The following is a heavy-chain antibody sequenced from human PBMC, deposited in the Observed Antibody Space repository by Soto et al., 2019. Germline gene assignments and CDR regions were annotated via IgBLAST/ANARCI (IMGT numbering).Heavy chain of an antibody. D-gene: IGHD1-7*01. J-gene: IGHJ6*02. CDR3: ARGPDNWNYNYYYGMDV. CDR1: GYTFTNYA. V-gene: IGHV1-3*01. Sequence: QVQLVQSGAEVKKPGASVKVSCKASGYTFTNYAVHWVRQAPGQTLEWMGGINADNGNTKHSQNFQGRVTITRDTSASTAYMELSSLRSEDTAVYYCARGPDNWNYNYYYGMDVWGQGTTVTV. CDR2: INADNGNT.